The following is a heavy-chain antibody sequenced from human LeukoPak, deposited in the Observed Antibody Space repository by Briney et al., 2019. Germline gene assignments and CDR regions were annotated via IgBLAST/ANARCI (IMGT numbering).Heavy chain of an antibody. CDR2: ISYDGSNK. CDR3: ARDPYYYDSSGYYYVYNYYYYMDV. Sequence: GGSLRLSCAASGFTFSSYGMHWVRQAPGKGLEWVAVISYDGSNKYYADSVKGRFTISRDNSKNTLYLQMNSLRAEDTAVYYCARDPYYYDSSGYYYVYNYYYYMDVWGKGTTVTVSS. CDR1: GFTFSSYG. J-gene: IGHJ6*03. V-gene: IGHV3-30*03. D-gene: IGHD3-22*01.